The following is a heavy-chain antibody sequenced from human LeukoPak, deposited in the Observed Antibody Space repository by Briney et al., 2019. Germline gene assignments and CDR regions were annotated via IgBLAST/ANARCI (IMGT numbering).Heavy chain of an antibody. CDR2: INPNSSGT. V-gene: IGHV1-2*02. Sequence: GASVKVSCKASGYTFTGYYMHWVRQAPGQGLEWMGWINPNSSGTNYAQKFQGRVTMTRDTSISTAYMELSGLRSDDTAVYYCARDGSGVMGATHDFDYWGQGTLVTVSS. D-gene: IGHD1-26*01. CDR3: ARDGSGVMGATHDFDY. CDR1: GYTFTGYY. J-gene: IGHJ4*02.